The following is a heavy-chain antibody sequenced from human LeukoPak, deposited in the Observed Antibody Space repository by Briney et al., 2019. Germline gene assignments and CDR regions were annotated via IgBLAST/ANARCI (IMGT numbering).Heavy chain of an antibody. CDR2: IYYSGST. V-gene: IGHV4-30-4*08. J-gene: IGHJ3*02. CDR1: GGSISSGDYY. D-gene: IGHD3-3*01. CDR3: ARDSLRSYAFDI. Sequence: PSETLSLTCTVSGGSISSGDYYWSWIRQPPWKGLEWIGYIYYSGSTYYNPSLKSRVTISVDTSKNQFSLKLSSVTAADTAVYYCARDSLRSYAFDIWGQGTMVTVSS.